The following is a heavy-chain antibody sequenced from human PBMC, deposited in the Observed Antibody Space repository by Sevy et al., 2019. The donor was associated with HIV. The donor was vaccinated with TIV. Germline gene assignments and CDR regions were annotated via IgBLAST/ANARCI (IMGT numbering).Heavy chain of an antibody. CDR3: TNYVHF. CDR1: GFTFNVYE. Sequence: GGALRLSCAASGFTFNVYEMNWVRQAPGKGLEWVSYISSSFSIYYADSVKCRFTISRDNAKNSLYLQMNSLRAEDTAVYYCTNYVHFWGQGTLVTVSS. V-gene: IGHV3-48*03. J-gene: IGHJ4*02. CDR2: ISSSFSI.